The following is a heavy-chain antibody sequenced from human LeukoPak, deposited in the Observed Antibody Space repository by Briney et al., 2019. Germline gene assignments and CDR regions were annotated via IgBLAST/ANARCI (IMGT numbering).Heavy chain of an antibody. CDR3: ARDRYCSGGSCYSVYYYYYYMDV. D-gene: IGHD2-15*01. J-gene: IGHJ6*03. V-gene: IGHV4-4*07. CDR1: GGSISSYY. Sequence: PSETLSLTCTVSGGSISSYYWSWIRQPAGKGLEWIGRIYTSGSTNYNPSLKSRVTMSVDTSKNQFSLKLSSVTAADTAVYYCARDRYCSGGSCYSVYYYYYYMDVWGKGTTVTVSS. CDR2: IYTSGST.